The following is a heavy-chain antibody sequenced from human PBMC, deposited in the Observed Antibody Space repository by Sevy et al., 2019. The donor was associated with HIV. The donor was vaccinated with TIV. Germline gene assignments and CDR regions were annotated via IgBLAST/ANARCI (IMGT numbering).Heavy chain of an antibody. D-gene: IGHD5-12*01. CDR3: ASEGGYDKPGY. V-gene: IGHV1-69*13. CDR2: IIPIFGTA. J-gene: IGHJ4*02. CDR1: GGTFSSYA. Sequence: ASVKVSCKASGGTFSSYAISWVRQAPGQGLGWMGGIIPIFGTANYAQKFQGRVTITADESTSTAYMELSSLRSEDTAVYYCASEGGYDKPGYWGQGTLVTVSS.